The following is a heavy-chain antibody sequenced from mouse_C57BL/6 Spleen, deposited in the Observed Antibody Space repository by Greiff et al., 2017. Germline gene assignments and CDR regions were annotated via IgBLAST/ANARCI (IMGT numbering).Heavy chain of an antibody. D-gene: IGHD2-4*01. J-gene: IGHJ4*01. V-gene: IGHV3-6*01. CDR3: ARVLYYDYDGDYAMDY. CDR1: GYSITSGYY. CDR2: ISYDGSN. Sequence: EVQLVESGPGLVKPSQSLSLTCSVTGYSITSGYYWNWIRQFPGNKLEWMGYISYDGSNNYNPSLKNRISITRDTSKNQFFLKLNSVTTEDTATYYCARVLYYDYDGDYAMDYWGQGTSVTVSS.